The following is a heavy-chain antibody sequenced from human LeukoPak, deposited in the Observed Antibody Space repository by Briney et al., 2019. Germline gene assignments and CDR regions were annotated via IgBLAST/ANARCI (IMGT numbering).Heavy chain of an antibody. D-gene: IGHD3-22*01. Sequence: GGSLRLSCAASGFTFSSYSMNWVRQAPGKGLEWVSSISRSSSYIYYADSVKGRFTISRDNAKNSLYLQMNSLRAEDTAVYYCARTGTYYYDSSGPTSPDWGQGTLVTVSS. J-gene: IGHJ4*02. V-gene: IGHV3-21*01. CDR3: ARTGTYYYDSSGPTSPD. CDR1: GFTFSSYS. CDR2: ISRSSSYI.